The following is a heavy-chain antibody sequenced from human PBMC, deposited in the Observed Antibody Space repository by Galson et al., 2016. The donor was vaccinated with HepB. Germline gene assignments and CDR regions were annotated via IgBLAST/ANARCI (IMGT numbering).Heavy chain of an antibody. CDR3: AKVGNERYDYYHGMDV. J-gene: IGHJ6*02. Sequence: SLRLSCAASGFTFSNYAINWVRQAPGKGLEWVAIISFDGSNKYYADSVKGRFTISRDNSNNTLSLQMNSLRAEDTALYYCAKVGNERYDYYHGMDVWGQGTTVTVSS. V-gene: IGHV3-30-3*01. CDR1: GFTFSNYA. CDR2: ISFDGSNK.